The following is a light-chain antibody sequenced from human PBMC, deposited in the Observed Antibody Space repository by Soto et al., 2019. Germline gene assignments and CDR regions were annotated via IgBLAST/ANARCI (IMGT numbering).Light chain of an antibody. CDR3: LQHNSLPYT. J-gene: IGKJ2*01. Sequence: DIQMTQSPSSLSASVGDRVTITCRASQGIRSCLGWYQQKPGKAPKRLIYAASGLQSGVPSRFSGSGSGTEFTLTISSLQPEDFATYYCLQHNSLPYTFGQGTRLEIK. CDR1: QGIRSC. CDR2: AAS. V-gene: IGKV1-17*01.